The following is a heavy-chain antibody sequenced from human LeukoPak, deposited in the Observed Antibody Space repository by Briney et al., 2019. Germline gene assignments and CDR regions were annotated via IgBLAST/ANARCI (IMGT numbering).Heavy chain of an antibody. Sequence: SETLSLTCTVSGGSISSYYWSWIRQHPGKGLEWIGYIYYSGSTYYNPSLKSRVIISVDTSKNQFSLKLSSVTDTAVYYCARARRDGYNYFDYWGQGALVTVSS. J-gene: IGHJ4*02. CDR2: IYYSGST. CDR1: GGSISSYY. V-gene: IGHV4-59*06. D-gene: IGHD5-24*01. CDR3: ARARRDGYNYFDY.